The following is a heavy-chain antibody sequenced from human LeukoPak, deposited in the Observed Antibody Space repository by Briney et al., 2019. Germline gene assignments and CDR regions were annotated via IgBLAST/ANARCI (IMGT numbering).Heavy chain of an antibody. D-gene: IGHD4/OR15-4a*01. V-gene: IGHV3-15*01. CDR1: GFTFNNAW. CDR2: IKTKTDGGAA. Sequence: GSLRLSCAASGFTFNNAWMSWVRQAPGKGLEWVGRIKTKTDGGAADYATPVKGRFTISRDDSKTTVYLQMNSLRTEDTAVYYCATDKGARDFWGQGTLVAVSS. J-gene: IGHJ4*02. CDR3: ATDKGARDF.